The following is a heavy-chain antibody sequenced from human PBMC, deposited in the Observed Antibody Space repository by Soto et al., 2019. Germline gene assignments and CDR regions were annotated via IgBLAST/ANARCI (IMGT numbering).Heavy chain of an antibody. CDR2: INPIGGST. V-gene: IGHV1-46*01. D-gene: IGHD1-26*01. CDR1: GYTFTTYY. CDR3: ARNVNSGLDY. Sequence: QVKLVQSGAEVKRPGASVKVSCKTSGYTFTTYYIHWERQAPGQGLECMGRINPIGGSTRYAQRFQGRVTITSDTSTSTVYMELSSLSSDDTAVFYCARNVNSGLDYWGQGTLVTVSS. J-gene: IGHJ4*02.